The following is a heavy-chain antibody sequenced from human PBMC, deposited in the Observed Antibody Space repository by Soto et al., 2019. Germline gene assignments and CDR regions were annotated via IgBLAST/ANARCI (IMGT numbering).Heavy chain of an antibody. Sequence: GGSLRLSCAASGFPFSSYSMNWVRQAPGKGLEWVSSISSSSSYIYYADSVKGRFTISRDNAKNSLYLQMNSLRLEDTAVYCWTRDNRDQYYYYGMDVWGQGTTVTVSS. V-gene: IGHV3-21*01. J-gene: IGHJ6*02. CDR1: GFPFSSYS. CDR3: TRDNRDQYYYYGMDV. CDR2: ISSSSSYI.